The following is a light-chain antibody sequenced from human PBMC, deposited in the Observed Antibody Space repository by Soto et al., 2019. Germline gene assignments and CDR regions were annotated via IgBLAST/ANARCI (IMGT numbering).Light chain of an antibody. Sequence: DIQLTPSPSFLSAFFGDRVTIPFRASQAISSSLAWYQQKPGEAPKLLIYAASTLQSGVPPRFSGSGSGTEFTLTISSLQPEDFASYYCQKLDTYPLIFGQGTRLEIK. J-gene: IGKJ5*01. CDR2: AAS. CDR1: QAISSS. CDR3: QKLDTYPLI. V-gene: IGKV1-9*01.